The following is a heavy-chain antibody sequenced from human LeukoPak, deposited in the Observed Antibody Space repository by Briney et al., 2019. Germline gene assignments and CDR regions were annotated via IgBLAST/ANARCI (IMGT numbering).Heavy chain of an antibody. J-gene: IGHJ5*02. CDR1: GGSISSSSHY. CDR3: TTARGDSSGWYAWFDP. Sequence: PSKTLSLTCTVSGGSISSSSHYWGCIRQSPGKGLEWIGSVYHRGTTYYNPSLKSRVTISVDTSKNQFSLKLKSVTAADTAVYYCTTARGDSSGWYAWFDPWGQGTLVTVSS. V-gene: IGHV4-39*07. CDR2: VYHRGTT. D-gene: IGHD6-19*01.